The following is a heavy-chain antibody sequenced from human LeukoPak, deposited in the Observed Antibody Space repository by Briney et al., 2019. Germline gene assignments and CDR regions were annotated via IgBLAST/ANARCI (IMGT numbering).Heavy chain of an antibody. CDR3: GREARAPDYPWTLYYLGL. J-gene: IGHJ4*02. D-gene: IGHD3/OR15-3a*01. V-gene: IGHV4-38-2*02. Sequence: SETLTLTCAVSGYFFSSGYYWGWLRPPPGNGLGWIATIYHRGSNEYNPSLKRRVTISLGTPKNQSSLRLTSVTAADTAVYFCGREARAPDYPWTLYYLGLWGQGNLVTVS. CDR2: IYHRGSN. CDR1: GYFFSSGYY.